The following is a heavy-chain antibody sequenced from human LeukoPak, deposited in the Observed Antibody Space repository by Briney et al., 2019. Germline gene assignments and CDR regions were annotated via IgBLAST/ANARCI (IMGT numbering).Heavy chain of an antibody. V-gene: IGHV3-30*18. Sequence: GGSLRLSCAASGSTFTTFGIHWVRQAPGKGLEWVAAISPHGDIEYYTDSVKGRFTISRDNSKNMIYLQMNSLRGEDSAVYYCAKINNKDDYWGQGNLVTVSS. J-gene: IGHJ4*02. CDR1: GSTFTTFG. CDR3: AKINNKDDY. CDR2: ISPHGDIE. D-gene: IGHD1/OR15-1a*01.